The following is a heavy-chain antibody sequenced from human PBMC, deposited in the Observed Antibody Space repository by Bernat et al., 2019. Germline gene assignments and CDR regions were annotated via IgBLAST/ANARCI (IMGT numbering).Heavy chain of an antibody. CDR3: VGYGGNAV. Sequence: EVQLVESGGDLVQPGGSLRLSCAVSGFSVTRNHVGWVRQASGKGLEWVSFIYGAEITTYGDSVKGRCTISRDNSKNTVYLQMNKVRAEDTALYYCVGYGGNAVWGQGTRVTVSS. CDR2: IYGAEIT. J-gene: IGHJ4*02. CDR1: GFSVTRNH. V-gene: IGHV3-66*01. D-gene: IGHD2-15*01.